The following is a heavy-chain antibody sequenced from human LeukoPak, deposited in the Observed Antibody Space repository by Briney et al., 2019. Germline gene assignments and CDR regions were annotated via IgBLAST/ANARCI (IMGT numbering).Heavy chain of an antibody. J-gene: IGHJ4*02. Sequence: GGSLRLSCAASGFTFSSYAMHWVRQAPGKGLERVAVISYDGSNKYYADSVKGRFTISRDNSKNTLYLQMNSLRAEDTAVYYCARDPPWGTGTAHSDYWGQGTLVTVSS. CDR2: ISYDGSNK. V-gene: IGHV3-30-3*01. CDR3: ARDPPWGTGTAHSDY. CDR1: GFTFSSYA. D-gene: IGHD1-1*01.